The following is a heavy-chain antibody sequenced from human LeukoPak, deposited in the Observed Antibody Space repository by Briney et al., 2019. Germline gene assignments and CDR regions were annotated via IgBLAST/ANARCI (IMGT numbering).Heavy chain of an antibody. J-gene: IGHJ3*02. V-gene: IGHV4-38-2*01. CDR2: IYHSGST. CDR1: GYSISSGYY. CDR3: ATNDEGYYYDSSGEDAFDI. Sequence: SETLSLTCAVSGYSISSGYYWGWIRQPPGKGLEWIGSIYHSGSTYYNPSLKSRVTISVDTSKNQFSLKLSSVTAADTAVYYCATNDEGYYYDSSGEDAFDIWGQGTMVTVSS. D-gene: IGHD3-22*01.